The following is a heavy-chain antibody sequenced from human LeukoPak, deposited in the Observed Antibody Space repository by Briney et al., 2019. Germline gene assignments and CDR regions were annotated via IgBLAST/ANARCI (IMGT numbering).Heavy chain of an antibody. Sequence: PSETLSLTCTVSGGSISSGGYYWTRIRQHPVKGLEWIGYIYYSGNTYYNPSLKSRVTISVDTSKNQFSLNLTSVTAADTAVYYCARYCSSTNCRWFDPWGQGTLVTVSS. J-gene: IGHJ5*02. CDR3: ARYCSSTNCRWFDP. V-gene: IGHV4-31*03. CDR2: IYYSGNT. D-gene: IGHD2-2*01. CDR1: GGSISSGGYY.